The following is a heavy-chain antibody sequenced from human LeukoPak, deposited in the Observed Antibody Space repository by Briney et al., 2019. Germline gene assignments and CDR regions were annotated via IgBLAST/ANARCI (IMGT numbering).Heavy chain of an antibody. CDR3: ARSPTMVRGVIIHYGMDV. D-gene: IGHD3-10*01. V-gene: IGHV4-39*07. CDR2: IYYSGST. CDR1: GGSISSSSYY. J-gene: IGHJ6*02. Sequence: PSQTLSLTCTVSGGSISSSSYYWGWIRQPPGKGLEWIGSIYYSGSTYYNPSLKSRVTISVDTSKNQFSLKLSSVTAADTAVYYCARSPTMVRGVIIHYGMDVWGQGTTVTVSS.